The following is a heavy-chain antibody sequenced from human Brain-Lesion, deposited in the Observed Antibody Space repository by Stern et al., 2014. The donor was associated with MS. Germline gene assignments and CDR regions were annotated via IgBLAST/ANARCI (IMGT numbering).Heavy chain of an antibody. CDR3: ATRTTMATRSYWYFDL. CDR1: GGSLSDSSYY. CDR2: VHFSGST. V-gene: IGHV4-39*01. D-gene: IGHD4-23*01. Sequence: QVQLQESGPGLVKPSQTLSLTCTVSGGSLSDSSYYWGWIRQSPGKGLEWIGSVHFSGSTHYNPSLKSRVTISVDTSKNQFSLKVNSMTAADTAMYYCATRTTMATRSYWYFDLWGRGTLVTVSS. J-gene: IGHJ2*01.